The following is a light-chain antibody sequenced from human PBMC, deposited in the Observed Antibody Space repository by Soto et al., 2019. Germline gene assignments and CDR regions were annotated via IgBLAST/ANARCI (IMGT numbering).Light chain of an antibody. CDR3: QQFSSYPLT. CDR1: QTVRNNY. V-gene: IGKV3-20*01. J-gene: IGKJ4*01. Sequence: EVALTQSPGTLSLSPGERATLSCRASQTVRNNYLAWYQQKPGQAPRLLIYDASSRATGIPDRFSGGGSGTDFTLTISRLEPEDFAVYYCQQFSSYPLTFGGGTKWIS. CDR2: DAS.